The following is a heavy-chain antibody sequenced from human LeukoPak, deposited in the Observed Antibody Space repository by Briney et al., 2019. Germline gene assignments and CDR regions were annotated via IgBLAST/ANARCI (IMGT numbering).Heavy chain of an antibody. CDR3: ARGNYFDY. Sequence: PGGSLRLSGAASGFTFSSHSMSWVRQAPGKGLEWVANIKQDGSEKYYVDSVKGRFTISRDNAKNSLYLQMNSLRAEDTAVYYCARGNYFDYWGQGTLVTVSS. CDR1: GFTFSSHS. V-gene: IGHV3-7*05. J-gene: IGHJ4*02. CDR2: IKQDGSEK.